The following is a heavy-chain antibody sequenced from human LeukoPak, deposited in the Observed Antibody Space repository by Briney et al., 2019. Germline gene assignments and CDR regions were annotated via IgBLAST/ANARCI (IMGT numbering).Heavy chain of an antibody. CDR2: ISGSGRHT. CDR1: GFTFSNNP. J-gene: IGHJ4*02. D-gene: IGHD1-1*01. Sequence: SGESLRLSCVVSGFTFSNNPLSWVRQAPGKVLEWVSAISGSGRHTYYADSVRGRFTISRDNSKNTVFLQMNTLRADDAAVYYCAITKRARRYFDYWGQGTLVTVSS. V-gene: IGHV3-23*01. CDR3: AITKRARRYFDY.